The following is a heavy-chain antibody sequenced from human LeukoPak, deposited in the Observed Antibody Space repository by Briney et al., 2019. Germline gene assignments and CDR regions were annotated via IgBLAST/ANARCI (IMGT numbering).Heavy chain of an antibody. J-gene: IGHJ4*02. CDR1: GFTFTSYA. CDR3: AKAGSIRFDY. Sequence: TGGSLRLSCAASGFTFTSYAMSWVRQAPGKGLEWVSGISGSGSGGSTYYADSVKGRFTISRDNSKNTLYLQINSLRAEDTAIYYCAKAGSIRFDYWGQGTLVTVSS. V-gene: IGHV3-23*01. CDR2: ISGSGSGGST. D-gene: IGHD1-26*01.